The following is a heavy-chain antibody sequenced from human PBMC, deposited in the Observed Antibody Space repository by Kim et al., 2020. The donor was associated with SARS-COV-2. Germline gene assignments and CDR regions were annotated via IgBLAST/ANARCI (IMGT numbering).Heavy chain of an antibody. D-gene: IGHD3-10*01. CDR1: GFTFSSYA. Sequence: GGSLRLSCAASGFTFSSYAMSWVRQAPGKGLEWVSAISGSGGSTYYADSVKGRFTISRDNSKNTLYLQMNSLRAEDTAVYYCAKDSVLLWFGEYSPSKNWFDPWGQGTLVTVSS. CDR3: AKDSVLLWFGEYSPSKNWFDP. CDR2: ISGSGGST. V-gene: IGHV3-23*01. J-gene: IGHJ5*02.